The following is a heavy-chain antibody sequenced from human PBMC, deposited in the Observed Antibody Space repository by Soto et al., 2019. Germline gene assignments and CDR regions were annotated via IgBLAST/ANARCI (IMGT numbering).Heavy chain of an antibody. J-gene: IGHJ6*03. CDR2: ISGSGGSA. CDR1: GFTFSSYA. V-gene: IGHV3-23*01. Sequence: EVQLLESGGGLVQPGGSLRLSCAASGFTFSSYAMSWVRQAPGKGLEWVSAISGSGGSAYHADSVKGRFTISRDNSKYTLYLQMNSLRVEDTAVYYCAKGTSTYYVYYYMDVWGKGTTVTVSS. CDR3: AKGTSTYYVYYYMDV. D-gene: IGHD2-2*01.